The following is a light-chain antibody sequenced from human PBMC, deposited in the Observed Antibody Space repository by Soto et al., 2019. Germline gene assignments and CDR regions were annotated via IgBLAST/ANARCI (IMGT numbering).Light chain of an antibody. CDR1: ETVNSNY. V-gene: IGKV3D-20*02. CDR2: GAS. J-gene: IGKJ5*01. CDR3: QQRANWPIT. Sequence: DIVLTQSPGTLSLSPGERATLSCRASETVNSNYLAWYQQKRGQAPRLLIYGASTRATGIPDRFSGSGSATDFTLTISRLEPEDFAVYYCQQRANWPITFGQGTRLEIK.